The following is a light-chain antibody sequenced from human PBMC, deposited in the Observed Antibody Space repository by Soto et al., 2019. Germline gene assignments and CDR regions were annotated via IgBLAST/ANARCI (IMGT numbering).Light chain of an antibody. CDR2: DNS. CDR1: NSNIGNNY. CDR3: ATWDTSLSTGWV. J-gene: IGLJ3*02. V-gene: IGLV1-51*01. Sequence: QSALTQPPSVSAAPGQKVTIACSGGNSNIGNNYVSWYRQFPGTAPKLLIYDNSKRPSGIPDRFSGSKSGTSATLGITGLQTGDEADYFCATWDTSLSTGWVFGGGTKLTVL.